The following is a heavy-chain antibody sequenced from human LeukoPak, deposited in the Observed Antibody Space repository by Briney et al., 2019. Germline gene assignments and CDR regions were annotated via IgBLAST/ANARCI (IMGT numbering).Heavy chain of an antibody. CDR3: ARVGYSSSWYGHLNWFDP. Sequence: SETLSLTCTVSGGSISSGGYYWSWIRQHPGKGLKWIGYIYYSGSTYYNPSLKSRVTISVDTSKNQFSLKLSSVTAADTAVYYCARVGYSSSWYGHLNWFDPWGQGTLVTVSS. D-gene: IGHD6-13*01. CDR2: IYYSGST. CDR1: GGSISSGGYY. J-gene: IGHJ5*02. V-gene: IGHV4-31*03.